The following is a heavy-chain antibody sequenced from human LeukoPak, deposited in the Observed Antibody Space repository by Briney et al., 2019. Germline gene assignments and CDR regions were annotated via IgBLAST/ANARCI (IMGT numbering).Heavy chain of an antibody. J-gene: IGHJ4*02. V-gene: IGHV3-23*01. Sequence: PGGSLRLSCAASGFTFNNYAMSWVRQAPGKGLEWVSGVSGSGGRTNYVDSVKGRFTISRDNSKNTVHLQLESLRVEDTAVYYCAKVRELLSQSFDYWGQGTLVTVSS. CDR2: VSGSGGRT. D-gene: IGHD1-26*01. CDR3: AKVRELLSQSFDY. CDR1: GFTFNNYA.